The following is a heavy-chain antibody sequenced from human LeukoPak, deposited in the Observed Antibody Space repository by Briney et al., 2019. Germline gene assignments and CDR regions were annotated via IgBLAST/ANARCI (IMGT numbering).Heavy chain of an antibody. Sequence: ASVKVSCKASGYTFTSYGITWVRQAPGQGLEGMGWISAYNGNTRYTQKLQGRVTMTTDTSTSTAYMELRSLRSDDTAVYYCARVPSYDSSGYYLGDHWYFDLWGRGTLVTVSS. CDR2: ISAYNGNT. V-gene: IGHV1-18*01. CDR3: ARVPSYDSSGYYLGDHWYFDL. CDR1: GYTFTSYG. J-gene: IGHJ2*01. D-gene: IGHD3-22*01.